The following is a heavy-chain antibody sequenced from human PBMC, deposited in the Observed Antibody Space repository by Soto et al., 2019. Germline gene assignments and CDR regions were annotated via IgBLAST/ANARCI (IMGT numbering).Heavy chain of an antibody. D-gene: IGHD2-2*02. CDR2: IYYSGST. Sequence: PSETLSLTCTVSGGSVSSGSYYWSWIRQPPGKGLEWIGYIYYSGSTNYNPSLKSRVTISVDTSKNQFSLKLSSVTAADTAVYYCARSIVVVPAAIVHYGMDVWGQGTTVTVSS. J-gene: IGHJ6*02. CDR3: ARSIVVVPAAIVHYGMDV. V-gene: IGHV4-61*01. CDR1: GGSVSSGSYY.